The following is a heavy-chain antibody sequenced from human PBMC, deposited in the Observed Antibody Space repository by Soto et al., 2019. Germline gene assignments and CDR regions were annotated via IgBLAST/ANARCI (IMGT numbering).Heavy chain of an antibody. J-gene: IGHJ4*02. CDR3: ARGSGWVGYSYGYYYFDY. Sequence: ASVKVSCKTSGYTFTNFGLSWVRQAPGQGLEWMGWISAYNGNTNYAQNFQGRVTMTTDTSTSTAYMELSSLRSEDTAVYYCARGSGWVGYSYGYYYFDYWGQGTLVTVSS. D-gene: IGHD5-18*01. CDR2: ISAYNGNT. V-gene: IGHV1-18*01. CDR1: GYTFTNFG.